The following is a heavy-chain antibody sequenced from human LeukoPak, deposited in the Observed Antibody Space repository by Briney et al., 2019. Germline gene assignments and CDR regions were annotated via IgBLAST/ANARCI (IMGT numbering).Heavy chain of an antibody. Sequence: GGSLRLSCAASGFTVSSNYMSWVRQAPGKGLEWVSVIYSGGSTYYADSVKGRFTISRDNSKNTLYLQMNSLRAEDTAVYYCARDTRPAAPYSGYDYWGQGTLVTVSS. J-gene: IGHJ4*02. V-gene: IGHV3-53*01. D-gene: IGHD5-12*01. CDR3: ARDTRPAAPYSGYDY. CDR1: GFTVSSNY. CDR2: IYSGGST.